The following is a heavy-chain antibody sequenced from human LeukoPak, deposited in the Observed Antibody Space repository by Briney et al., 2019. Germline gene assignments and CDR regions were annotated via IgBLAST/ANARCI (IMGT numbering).Heavy chain of an antibody. V-gene: IGHV3-21*01. CDR2: ISSSSTYI. D-gene: IGHD3-10*01. CDR1: RFTFSSCT. Sequence: GGSLRLSCAASRFTFSSCTMNWVRQAPGKGLEWVSSISSSSTYIQYADSVKGRFTISRDNAKNSLYLQMNSLRAEDTAVYYCATGFTYGSGSYYNYYYYMDVWGKGTTVTVSS. CDR3: ATGFTYGSGSYYNYYYYMDV. J-gene: IGHJ6*03.